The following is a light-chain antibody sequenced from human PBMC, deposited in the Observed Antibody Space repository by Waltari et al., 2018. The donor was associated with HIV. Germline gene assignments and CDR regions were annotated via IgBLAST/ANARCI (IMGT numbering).Light chain of an antibody. CDR3: SSYTSSSTLV. V-gene: IGLV2-14*01. J-gene: IGLJ2*01. Sequence: QSALTQPASVSGSPGQSITISCTGTSSDVGGYNYVSWYQQHPGKAPNLMIYDASNRPSGVSNRFSGSKSGNTASLTISGLQAEDEADYYCSSYTSSSTLVFGGGTKLTVL. CDR2: DAS. CDR1: SSDVGGYNY.